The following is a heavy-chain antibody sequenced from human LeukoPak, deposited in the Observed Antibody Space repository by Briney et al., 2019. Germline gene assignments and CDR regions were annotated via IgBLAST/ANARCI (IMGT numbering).Heavy chain of an antibody. Sequence: PSETLSLTCNVSGGSITSHSWNWIRQSPGKGLEWIGYTYYSGTTNYSPSLKSRVTISLDTSKNQISLKLRSVTAADTAVYYCARDPPGYYDSSGYLDYWGQGTLVTVSS. CDR3: ARDPPGYYDSSGYLDY. D-gene: IGHD3-22*01. J-gene: IGHJ4*02. V-gene: IGHV4-59*11. CDR2: TYYSGTT. CDR1: GGSITSHS.